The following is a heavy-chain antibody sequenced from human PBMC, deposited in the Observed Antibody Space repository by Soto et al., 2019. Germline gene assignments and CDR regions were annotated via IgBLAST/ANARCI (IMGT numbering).Heavy chain of an antibody. J-gene: IGHJ4*02. D-gene: IGHD5-18*01. CDR3: ARVLIAGVTTD. V-gene: IGHV4-34*01. CDR2: SNHVGST. Sequence: QVQLQQWGAGLLKPSETLSLTCAVYGGSFSGYYWSWIRQPPGKGLEWIGESNHVGSTNYNPSLKRRVTMSGDPSKNQFSLRLTSVTAADTAVYYCARVLIAGVTTDWGQGTLVIVSS. CDR1: GGSFSGYY.